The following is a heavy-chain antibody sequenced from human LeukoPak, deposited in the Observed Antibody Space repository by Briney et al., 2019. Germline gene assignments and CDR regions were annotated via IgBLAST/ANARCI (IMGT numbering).Heavy chain of an antibody. Sequence: GGSLRLSCATSGFTVSSNYMSWVRQAPGKGLEWVPVIYSGGSTYYADSVKGRFTISRDNSKNALYLQMNSLRAEDTAVYYCARVSGWYSYAIDYWGQGALATVSS. J-gene: IGHJ4*02. D-gene: IGHD6-19*01. V-gene: IGHV3-53*01. CDR2: IYSGGST. CDR1: GFTVSSNY. CDR3: ARVSGWYSYAIDY.